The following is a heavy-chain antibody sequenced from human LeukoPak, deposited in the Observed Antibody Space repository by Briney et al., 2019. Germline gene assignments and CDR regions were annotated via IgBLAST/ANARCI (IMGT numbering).Heavy chain of an antibody. CDR3: ASLGRGWFGELEV. CDR2: MSSTGSTI. D-gene: IGHD3-10*01. Sequence: GGSLRLSCAASGFTFSDFYMSWIRQAPGKGPEYISYMSSTGSTIYYADSVKGRFSISRDNAKNSLYLQMNSLRAEDTAVYYCASLGRGWFGELEVWGQGTLVTVSS. J-gene: IGHJ4*02. V-gene: IGHV3-11*01. CDR1: GFTFSDFY.